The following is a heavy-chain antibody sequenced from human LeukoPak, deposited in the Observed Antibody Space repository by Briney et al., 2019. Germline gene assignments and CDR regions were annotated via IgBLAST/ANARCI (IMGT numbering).Heavy chain of an antibody. Sequence: SXXLSLTCAVYGGSFSGYYWSWIRQPPGKGLEWIGEISHSGNSNYNPSLKSRVTISVDTSKNQFSLRLISLTAADAALYYCARGLNYSDTTGYYPAYMDVWGRGTSVTVSS. CDR3: ARGLNYSDTTGYYPAYMDV. CDR2: ISHSGNS. J-gene: IGHJ6*03. V-gene: IGHV4-34*01. CDR1: GGSFSGYY. D-gene: IGHD3-22*01.